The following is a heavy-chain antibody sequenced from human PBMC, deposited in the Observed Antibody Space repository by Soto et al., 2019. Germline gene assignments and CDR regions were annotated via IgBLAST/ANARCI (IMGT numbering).Heavy chain of an antibody. D-gene: IGHD3-10*01. CDR2: ISYDGSNK. CDR3: AKDMGSTNPQYYYYGMDV. J-gene: IGHJ6*02. CDR1: GFTFSSYG. V-gene: IGHV3-30*18. Sequence: GGSLRLSCAASGFTFSSYGMHWVRQAPGKGLEWVAVISYDGSNKYYADSVKGRFTISRDNSKNTLYLQMNSLRVEDTAVYYCAKDMGSTNPQYYYYGMDVWGQGTTVTVS.